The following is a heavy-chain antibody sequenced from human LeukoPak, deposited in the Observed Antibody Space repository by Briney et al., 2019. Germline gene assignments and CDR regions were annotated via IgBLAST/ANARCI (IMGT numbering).Heavy chain of an antibody. Sequence: AAVKVSCLASGYRFTSNFIHWVRQAPGQGGEWMGIINPSGGSPSYAQKFQGRVTMTSDTSTTTIYMELSSLRSEDTAIYFCSREWAQSLDYWGQGTLVTVSS. J-gene: IGHJ4*02. CDR3: SREWAQSLDY. CDR2: INPSGGSP. V-gene: IGHV1-46*01. CDR1: GYRFTSNF.